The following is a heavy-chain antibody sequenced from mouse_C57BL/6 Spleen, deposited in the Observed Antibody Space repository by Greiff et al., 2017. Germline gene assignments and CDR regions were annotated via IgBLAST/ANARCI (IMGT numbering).Heavy chain of an antibody. Sequence: EVMLVESGGDLVKPGGSLKLSCAASGFTFSSYGMSWVRQTPDKRLEWVATISSGGSYTYYPDSVKGRFTISRDNAKNTLYLQMSSLKSEDTAMYYCARHPDSSGYYAMDYWGQGTSVTVSS. D-gene: IGHD3-2*02. CDR1: GFTFSSYG. J-gene: IGHJ4*01. CDR2: ISSGGSYT. V-gene: IGHV5-6*01. CDR3: ARHPDSSGYYAMDY.